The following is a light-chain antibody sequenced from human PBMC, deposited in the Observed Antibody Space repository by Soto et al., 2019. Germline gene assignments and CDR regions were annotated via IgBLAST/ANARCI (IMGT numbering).Light chain of an antibody. CDR3: LQYGSHSWT. Sequence: DIQMTQSPSTLSPSVGDTVTITCRASRSISDWLAWYQQKPGKAPKLLILDASSLKSGVPSRFSGSGSGTEFTLTISRLQPDDVATYYCLQYGSHSWTFGQGTRWISN. CDR1: RSISDW. J-gene: IGKJ1*01. CDR2: DAS. V-gene: IGKV1-5*01.